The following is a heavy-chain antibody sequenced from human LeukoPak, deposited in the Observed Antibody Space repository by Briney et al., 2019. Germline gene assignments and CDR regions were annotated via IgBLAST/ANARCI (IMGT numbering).Heavy chain of an antibody. D-gene: IGHD3-9*01. CDR3: ARRHYDILTGSRAGWFDP. CDR1: GFTFSSYA. J-gene: IGHJ5*02. V-gene: IGHV3-23*01. CDR2: ISGSGGST. Sequence: GGSLRLSCAASGFTFSSYAMSWVRQAPGKGLEWVSAISGSGGSTYYADSVKGRFTISRDNSKDTLYLQMNSLRAEDTAVYYCARRHYDILTGSRAGWFDPWGQGTLVTVSS.